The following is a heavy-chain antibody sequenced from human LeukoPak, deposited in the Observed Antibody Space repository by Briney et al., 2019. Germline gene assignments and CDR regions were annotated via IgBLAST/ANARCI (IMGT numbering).Heavy chain of an antibody. V-gene: IGHV3-23*01. CDR3: ARALGNYYDSTGYPNYFDP. Sequence: PGGSLRLSCAASGFPLSSYAMSWVRQASGKGLEWVSATSSSDPGTYYADSVRGRFTISRDNSKNTLYLQLNSLRVEDAGVYYCARALGNYYDSTGYPNYFDPWGQGTLVTVSS. CDR2: TSSSDPGT. J-gene: IGHJ5*02. D-gene: IGHD3-22*01. CDR1: GFPLSSYA.